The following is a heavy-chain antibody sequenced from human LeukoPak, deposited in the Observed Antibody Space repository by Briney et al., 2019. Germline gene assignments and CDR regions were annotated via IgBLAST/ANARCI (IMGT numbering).Heavy chain of an antibody. CDR3: ASSYYYDSSAHY. J-gene: IGHJ4*02. CDR1: GYSFTSYW. V-gene: IGHV5-10-1*01. D-gene: IGHD3-22*01. CDR2: IDPSDSYT. Sequence: HGESLKISCKGSGYSFTSYWISWVRQMPGKGLEWMGRIDPSDSYTNYSPSFQGHVIISADKSISTAYLQWSSLKASDTAMYYCASSYYYDSSAHYWGQGTLVTVSS.